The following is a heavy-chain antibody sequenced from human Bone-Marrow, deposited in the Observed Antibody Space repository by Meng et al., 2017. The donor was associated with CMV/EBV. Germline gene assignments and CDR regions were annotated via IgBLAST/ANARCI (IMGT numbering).Heavy chain of an antibody. D-gene: IGHD2-15*01. CDR1: GYTLTELS. CDR2: FDPEDGET. Sequence: ASVKVSCKVSGYTLTELSMHWVRQAPGKGLEWMGGFDPEDGETIYAQKFQGRVTMTRNTSISTAYMELSSLRSEDTAVYYCARGRCSGGSCRYYYYFYGMDVWGQGTTVTVSS. J-gene: IGHJ6*02. V-gene: IGHV1-24*01. CDR3: ARGRCSGGSCRYYYYFYGMDV.